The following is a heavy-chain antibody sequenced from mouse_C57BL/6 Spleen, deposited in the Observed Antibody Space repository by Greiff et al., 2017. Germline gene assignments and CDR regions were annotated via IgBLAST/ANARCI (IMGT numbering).Heavy chain of an antibody. CDR3: ARGAVLLLYAMDY. CDR1: GYTFTSYW. D-gene: IGHD1-1*01. V-gene: IGHV1-61*01. Sequence: QVQLQQPGAELVRPGSSVKLSCKASGYTFTSYWMDWVKQRPGQGLEWIGNIYPSDSETHYNQKFKDKATLTVDKSSSTAYMQLSSLTSEDSAVYSCARGAVLLLYAMDYWGQGTSVTVSS. CDR2: IYPSDSET. J-gene: IGHJ4*01.